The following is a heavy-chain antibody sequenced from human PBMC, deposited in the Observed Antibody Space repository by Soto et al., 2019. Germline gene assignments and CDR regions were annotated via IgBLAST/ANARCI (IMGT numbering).Heavy chain of an antibody. CDR3: AKDHYGDYVPYYYYMDV. Sequence: GGSLRLSCAASGFTFSSYGMHWVRQAPGKGLEWVAVISYDGSNKYYADSVKGRFTISRDNSKNTLYLQMNSLRAEDTAVYYCAKDHYGDYVPYYYYMDVWGKGTTVTVSS. V-gene: IGHV3-30*18. CDR2: ISYDGSNK. D-gene: IGHD4-17*01. J-gene: IGHJ6*03. CDR1: GFTFSSYG.